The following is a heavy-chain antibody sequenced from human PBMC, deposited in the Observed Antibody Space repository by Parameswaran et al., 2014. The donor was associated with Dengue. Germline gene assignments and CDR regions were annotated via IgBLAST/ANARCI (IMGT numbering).Heavy chain of an antibody. Sequence: TLSLTCTVSGGSISSGGYYWSWIRQHPGKGLEWIGYIYYSGSTYYNPSLKSRVTISVDTSKNQFSLKLSSVTAADTAVYYCARGTVPTRANNYYYYGMDVWGQGTTVTVSS. CDR2: IYYSGST. CDR1: GGSISSGGYY. V-gene: IGHV4-31*03. J-gene: IGHJ6*02. D-gene: IGHD4-17*01. CDR3: ARGTVPTRANNYYYYGMDV.